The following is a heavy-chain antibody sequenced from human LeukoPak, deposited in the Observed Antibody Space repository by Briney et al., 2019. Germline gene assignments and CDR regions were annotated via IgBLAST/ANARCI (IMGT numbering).Heavy chain of an antibody. CDR2: INTDGSTT. CDR1: GFTFSSYW. D-gene: IGHD6-13*01. V-gene: IGHV3-74*01. J-gene: IGHJ4*02. Sequence: RPGGSLRLSCAASGFTFSSYWMHWVRQAPGKGLVWVSRINTDGSTTTYADSVKGRFTTSRDNAKHTLYLQMNSLRADDTAVYYCASWAGGLEAAAVPPPLDYWGQGTLVTVSS. CDR3: ASWAGGLEAAAVPPPLDY.